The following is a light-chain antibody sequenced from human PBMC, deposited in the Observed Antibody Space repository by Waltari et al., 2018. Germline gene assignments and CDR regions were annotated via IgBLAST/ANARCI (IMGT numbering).Light chain of an antibody. V-gene: IGKV3-11*01. J-gene: IGKJ2*01. Sequence: EIVLTQSPATLSLSPGETATLSCRASQSVGTYLAWYQQKPGQAPRLLLYDASNRATGIPDRFRGSGSGTDFTLTISSLEPEDFAVYYCQQRSSWTPHTFGQGARLEIK. CDR1: QSVGTY. CDR2: DAS. CDR3: QQRSSWTPHT.